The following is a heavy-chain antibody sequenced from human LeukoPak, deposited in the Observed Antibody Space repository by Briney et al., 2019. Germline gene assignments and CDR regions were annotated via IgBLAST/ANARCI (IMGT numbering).Heavy chain of an antibody. CDR3: AREGRLGHGYPSDAFDI. CDR2: INPSGGST. J-gene: IGHJ3*02. V-gene: IGHV1-46*01. CDR1: GNTFTSYY. D-gene: IGHD3-22*01. Sequence: GASVKVSCKASGNTFTSYYMHWVRQAPGQGLEWMGLINPSGGSTSYAQKFQGRVTMTRDTSTSTVYMELSSLRSEDTAVYYCAREGRLGHGYPSDAFDIWGQGRMVTVSS.